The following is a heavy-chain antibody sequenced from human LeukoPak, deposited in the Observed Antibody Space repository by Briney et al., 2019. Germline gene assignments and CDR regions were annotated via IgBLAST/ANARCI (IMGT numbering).Heavy chain of an antibody. V-gene: IGHV3-23*01. Sequence: GGSLRLSCAASGFTFASYAMSWVRHTPAKGLECVSSISGSAANGGRTYYADSVKGRFTISRDNSRNTLYLQMNSLRAEDTAIYYCATVIITGSFPDYFDNWGQGTLVTVSS. CDR1: GFTFASYA. CDR3: ATVIITGSFPDYFDN. CDR2: ISGSAANGGRT. J-gene: IGHJ4*02. D-gene: IGHD3-10*01.